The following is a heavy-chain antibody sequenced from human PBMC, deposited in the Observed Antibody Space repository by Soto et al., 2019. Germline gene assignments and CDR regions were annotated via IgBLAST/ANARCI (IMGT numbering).Heavy chain of an antibody. CDR2: IYYSGST. V-gene: IGHV4-59*01. J-gene: IGHJ5*02. D-gene: IGHD3-3*01. CDR1: GGSISSYY. Sequence: SETLSLTCTVSGGSISSYYWSWIRQPPGKGLEWIGYIYYSGSTNYNPSLKSRVTISVDTSKNQFSLKLSSVTAADTAVYYCARDYADYDFWSGYYHTNNWFDPWGQGTLVTVSS. CDR3: ARDYADYDFWSGYYHTNNWFDP.